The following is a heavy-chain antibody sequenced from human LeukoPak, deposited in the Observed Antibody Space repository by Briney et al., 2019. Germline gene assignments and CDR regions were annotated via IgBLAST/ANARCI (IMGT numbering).Heavy chain of an antibody. Sequence: GGSPRLSCTASGFTFGDYAMSWVRQAPGKGLEWVGFIRSKAYGGTTEYAASVKGRFTISRDDSKSIAYLQMNSLKTEDTAVYYCTNSLLLGYCSGGSCYADFDYWGQGTLVTVSS. CDR2: IRSKAYGGTT. D-gene: IGHD2-15*01. CDR3: TNSLLLGYCSGGSCYADFDY. CDR1: GFTFGDYA. V-gene: IGHV3-49*04. J-gene: IGHJ4*02.